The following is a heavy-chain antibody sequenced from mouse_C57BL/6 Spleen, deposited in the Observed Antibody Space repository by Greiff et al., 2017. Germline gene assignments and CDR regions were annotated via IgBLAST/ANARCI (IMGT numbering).Heavy chain of an antibody. Sequence: EVKVVESGGGLVQSGRSLRLSCATSGFTFSDFYMEWVRQAPGKGLEWIAASRNKANDYTAEYSASVKGRFIVSRDTSQSILYLQMNALRAEDTAIYYCARDNYDYDGYAMDYWGQGTSVTVSS. D-gene: IGHD2-4*01. J-gene: IGHJ4*01. CDR3: ARDNYDYDGYAMDY. CDR2: SRNKANDYTA. V-gene: IGHV7-1*01. CDR1: GFTFSDFY.